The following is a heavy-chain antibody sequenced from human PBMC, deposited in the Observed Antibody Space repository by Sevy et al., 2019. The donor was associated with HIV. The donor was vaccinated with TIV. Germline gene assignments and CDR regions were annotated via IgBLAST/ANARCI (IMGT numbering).Heavy chain of an antibody. Sequence: GGSLRLSCVASGFTLSKYSMSWVRQTPGKGLEWVSTLSFACGRINYANSVKGRFTMSRDDSRNTFYLQMDSLRAEDTAIYYCAREGCSIPHDYWGQGTLVTVSS. J-gene: IGHJ4*02. CDR2: LSFACGRI. CDR3: AREGCSIPHDY. D-gene: IGHD2-2*01. CDR1: GFTLSKYS. V-gene: IGHV3-23*01.